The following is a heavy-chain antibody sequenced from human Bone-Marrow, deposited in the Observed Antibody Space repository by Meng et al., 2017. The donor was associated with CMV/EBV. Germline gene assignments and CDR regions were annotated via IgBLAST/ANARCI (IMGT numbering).Heavy chain of an antibody. CDR3: ARASNSGSYPRGWYYYYGMDV. Sequence: ASVKVSCKASGYTFTGYYMHWVRQAPGQGLEWMGWINPNSGGTNYAQKFQGRVTMTRDTSISTAYMELSRLRSDDTAVYYCARASNSGSYPRGWYYYYGMDVCGQRTTVTVSS. CDR1: GYTFTGYY. CDR2: INPNSGGT. V-gene: IGHV1-2*02. D-gene: IGHD1-26*01. J-gene: IGHJ6*01.